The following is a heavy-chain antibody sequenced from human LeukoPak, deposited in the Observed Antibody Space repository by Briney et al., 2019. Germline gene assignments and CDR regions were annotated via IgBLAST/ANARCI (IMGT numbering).Heavy chain of an antibody. CDR3: VTSTGYFNTWGAFDI. J-gene: IGHJ3*02. D-gene: IGHD2-15*01. CDR2: IHLASGTT. Sequence: ASVTVSCKTSGFTFTAFYLHWVRQVPGQGPEWMAWIHLASGTTNYAQRFQGKVTMTRDTSIDTAYMELRSLTSDDTAVYYCVTSTGYFNTWGAFDIWGQGTMVIVSS. V-gene: IGHV1-2*02. CDR1: GFTFTAFY.